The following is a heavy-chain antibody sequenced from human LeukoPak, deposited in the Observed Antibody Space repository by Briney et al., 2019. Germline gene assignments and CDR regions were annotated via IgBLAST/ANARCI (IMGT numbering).Heavy chain of an antibody. V-gene: IGHV1-2*02. J-gene: IGHJ4*02. D-gene: IGHD5-18*01. Sequence: ASVKVSCKASGYTFTGYYMHWVRQAPGQGLEWMGWINPNSGGTNYAQKFQGRVTMTRDTSTSTAYMELRSLRSDDTAVYYCAREGYSYGFIDYWGQGTLVTVSS. CDR3: AREGYSYGFIDY. CDR1: GYTFTGYY. CDR2: INPNSGGT.